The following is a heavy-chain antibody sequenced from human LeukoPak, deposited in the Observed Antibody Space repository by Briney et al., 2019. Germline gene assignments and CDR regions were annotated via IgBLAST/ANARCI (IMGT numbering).Heavy chain of an antibody. CDR3: ARGLLPPYSSGWCCYYDY. J-gene: IGHJ4*02. Sequence: SETLSLTCTVSGGSISSYYWSWIRQPPGKGLEWIGYIYYSGSTNYNPSLKSRVTISVDTSKNQFSLKLSSVTAADTAVYYCARGLLPPYSSGWCCYYDYWGQGTLVTVSS. CDR2: IYYSGST. V-gene: IGHV4-59*08. D-gene: IGHD6-19*01. CDR1: GGSISSYY.